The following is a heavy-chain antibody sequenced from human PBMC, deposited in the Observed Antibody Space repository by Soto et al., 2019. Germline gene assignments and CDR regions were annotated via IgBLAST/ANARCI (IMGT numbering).Heavy chain of an antibody. CDR1: GFTVNSDY. D-gene: IGHD3-16*01. CDR2: IYNGEST. CDR3: ARDGRGLGKLSLFEY. J-gene: IGHJ4*02. V-gene: IGHV3-53*01. Sequence: GGSLRLSCAASGFTVNSDYMNWIRQTPGKGLEWVAFIYNGESTHYADSVKGRFTISSDRSKNTLYLQMNSLRIEDTVVYYCARDGRGLGKLSLFEYWGQGTLVTVSS.